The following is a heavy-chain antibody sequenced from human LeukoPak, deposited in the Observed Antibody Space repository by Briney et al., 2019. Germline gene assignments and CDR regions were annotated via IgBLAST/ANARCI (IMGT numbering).Heavy chain of an antibody. J-gene: IGHJ4*02. Sequence: SETLSLTCTVSGGSISSYYWSWIRQPPGKGLEWIGYIYYSGSTNYNPSLKSRVTISVDTSKNQFSLKLSSVTAADTAVYYCASAIIAAAGKVDYWGQGTLVTVSS. CDR1: GGSISSYY. CDR3: ASAIIAAAGKVDY. D-gene: IGHD6-13*01. V-gene: IGHV4-59*08. CDR2: IYYSGST.